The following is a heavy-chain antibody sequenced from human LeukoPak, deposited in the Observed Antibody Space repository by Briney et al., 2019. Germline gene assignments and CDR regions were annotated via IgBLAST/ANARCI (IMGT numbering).Heavy chain of an antibody. CDR2: INPNSGGT. Sequence: ASVKVSCKASGYTFTGYYMHWVRQAPGQGPEWMGWINPNSGGTNYAQKFQGRVTMTRDTSISTAYMELSRLRSDDTAVYYCARATLQQLAMIDYWGQGTLVTVSS. CDR1: GYTFTGYY. CDR3: ARATLQQLAMIDY. J-gene: IGHJ4*02. D-gene: IGHD6-13*01. V-gene: IGHV1-2*02.